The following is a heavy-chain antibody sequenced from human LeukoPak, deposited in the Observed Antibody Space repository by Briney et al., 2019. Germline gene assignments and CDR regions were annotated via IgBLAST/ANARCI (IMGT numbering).Heavy chain of an antibody. CDR1: GFTFSSYG. J-gene: IGHJ1*01. D-gene: IGHD1-26*01. CDR2: IWYDGSNK. CDR3: ARERLVGATTGYFQH. Sequence: PGGSLRLSCAASGFTFSSYGMHWVRQAPGKGLEWVAVIWYDGSNKYYADSVKGRFTISRDNSKNTLYLQMNSLRAEDTAVYYCARERLVGATTGYFQHWGQGTLVTVSS. V-gene: IGHV3-33*01.